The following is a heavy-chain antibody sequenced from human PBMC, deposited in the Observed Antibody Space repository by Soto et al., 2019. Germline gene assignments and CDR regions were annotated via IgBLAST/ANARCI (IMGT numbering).Heavy chain of an antibody. Sequence: GGYLRLSCAASGFTFSSYSMNWVRQAPGKGLEWVSSISSSSSYIYYTDSVKGRFTISRDNAKNSLYLQMNSLRAEDTAVYYCARDYIWTYSLWGQGTLVTVSS. J-gene: IGHJ4*02. V-gene: IGHV3-21*01. CDR2: ISSSSSYI. CDR3: ARDYIWTYSL. D-gene: IGHD1-7*01. CDR1: GFTFSSYS.